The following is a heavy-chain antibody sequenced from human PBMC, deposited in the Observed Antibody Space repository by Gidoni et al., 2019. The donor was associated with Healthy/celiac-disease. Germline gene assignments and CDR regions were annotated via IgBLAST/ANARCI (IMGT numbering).Heavy chain of an antibody. CDR1: GGSFSGYY. CDR3: ATGAHFDY. Sequence: QVQLQQWGAGLLKPSETLSLTCAVYGGSFSGYYWSWIRQPPGKGLEWIGEINHSGSTNYNPSLKSRVTISVDTSKNQFSLKLSSVTAADTAVYYCATGAHFDYWGQGTLVTVSS. V-gene: IGHV4-34*01. J-gene: IGHJ4*02. D-gene: IGHD3-10*01. CDR2: INHSGST.